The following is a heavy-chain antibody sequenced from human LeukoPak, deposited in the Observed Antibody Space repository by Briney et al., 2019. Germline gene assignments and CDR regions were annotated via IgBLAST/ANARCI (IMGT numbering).Heavy chain of an antibody. CDR2: IYYSGST. CDR3: ARAGWFGGHIDY. J-gene: IGHJ4*02. V-gene: IGHV4-59*01. CDR1: GGSISSYY. D-gene: IGHD3-10*01. Sequence: PSETLSLTCTVSGGSISSYYWSWIRQPPGKGLEWIGYIYYSGSTNYNPSLKSRVTISVDTSKNQFSLKLSSVTAADTAVYYCARAGWFGGHIDYWGQGTLVTVSS.